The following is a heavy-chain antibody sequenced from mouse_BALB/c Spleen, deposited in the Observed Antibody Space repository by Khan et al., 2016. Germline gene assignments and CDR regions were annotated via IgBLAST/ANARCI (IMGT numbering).Heavy chain of an antibody. CDR3: GGSDGYYVWFAY. J-gene: IGHJ3*01. D-gene: IGHD2-3*01. V-gene: IGHV1-37*01. CDR1: GYSFTGYF. CDR2: INPYNGDT. Sequence: VQLKESGPELVKPGASVKISCKASGYSFTGYFMNWVKQSHGKSLEWIGRINPYNGDTSYNQKFKGKATLTVDKSSSTAHMELLSLTSEDSAVYYCGGSDGYYVWFAYWGQGTLVTVSA.